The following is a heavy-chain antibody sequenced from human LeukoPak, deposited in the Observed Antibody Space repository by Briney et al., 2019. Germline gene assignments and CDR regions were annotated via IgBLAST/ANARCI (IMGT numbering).Heavy chain of an antibody. V-gene: IGHV3-30*18. CDR2: ISYDGSNK. CDR1: GFTFSSYG. CDR3: AKEGSWSPYFDY. J-gene: IGHJ4*02. Sequence: GGSLRLSCAASGFTFSSYGMHWVRQAPGKGLEWVAVISYDGSNKYYADSVKGRFTISRDNSKNTLYLQMNSLRAEDTAVYYCAKEGSWSPYFDYWGQGTLVTVSS. D-gene: IGHD3-3*01.